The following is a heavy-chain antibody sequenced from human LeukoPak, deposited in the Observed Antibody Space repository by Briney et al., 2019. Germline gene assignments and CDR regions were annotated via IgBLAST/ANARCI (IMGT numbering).Heavy chain of an antibody. V-gene: IGHV4-30-2*01. J-gene: IGHJ4*02. D-gene: IGHD2-2*01. CDR3: ARETVPGAYGY. CDR2: IYHSGST. CDR1: GGSISSGGYS. Sequence: SQTLSLTCAVSGGSISSGGYSWSWIRQPPGKGLEWIGYIYHSGSTYYNPSLKSRVTISVDRSKNQFSLKLSSVTAADTAVYYCARETVPGAYGYWGQGTLVTVSS.